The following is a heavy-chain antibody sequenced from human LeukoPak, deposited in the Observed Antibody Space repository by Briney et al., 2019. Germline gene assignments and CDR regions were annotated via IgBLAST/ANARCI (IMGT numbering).Heavy chain of an antibody. CDR2: IYYSGST. CDR3: VRHPSHWFDP. CDR1: GASISSYY. Sequence: PSETLSLTCTVSGASISSYYWSWIRQPPGKGLEWIGHIYYSGSTNYNPSLKSRGTISVATTKNHFSPKLTSVTAADPGVSYCVRHPSHWFDPWGEGALVTVSS. V-gene: IGHV4-59*08. J-gene: IGHJ5*02.